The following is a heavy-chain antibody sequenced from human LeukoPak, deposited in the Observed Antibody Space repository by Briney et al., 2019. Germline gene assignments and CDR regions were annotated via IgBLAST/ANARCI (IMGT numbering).Heavy chain of an antibody. CDR1: GGSISSYY. J-gene: IGHJ4*02. V-gene: IGHV4-59*04. CDR2: IFYSGST. Sequence: SETLSLTCTVSGGSISSYYWGWIRQPPGKGLEWIGNIFYSGSTYYSPSVKSRVTISLDTSRNQFSLKLSSVTAADTAVYYCARISSGHFYYFDYWGQGTLVTVSS. CDR3: ARISSGHFYYFDY. D-gene: IGHD3-22*01.